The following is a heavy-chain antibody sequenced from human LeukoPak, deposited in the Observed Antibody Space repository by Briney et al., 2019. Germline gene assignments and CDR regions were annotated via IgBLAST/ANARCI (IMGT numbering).Heavy chain of an antibody. J-gene: IGHJ3*02. CDR3: ARVRSGWPHDAFDI. D-gene: IGHD6-19*01. CDR2: INTNTGNP. Sequence: AAVKVSCKASGYTFTSYAMNWVRQAPVQGLEWMGWINTNTGNPTYAQGFTGRFVFSLDTSVSTAYLQISSLKAEDTAVYYCARVRSGWPHDAFDIWGQGTMVTVSS. CDR1: GYTFTSYA. V-gene: IGHV7-4-1*02.